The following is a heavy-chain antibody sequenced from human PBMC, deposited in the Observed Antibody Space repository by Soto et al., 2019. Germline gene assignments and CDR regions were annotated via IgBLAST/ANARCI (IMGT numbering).Heavy chain of an antibody. D-gene: IGHD6-19*01. CDR2: TSPKNGDT. J-gene: IGHJ4*02. Sequence: QGQLVQSGVEVKKPGASVKVSCSASGNTFTNFGVTWVRQAPGQGLEWMGWTSPKNGDTKYAQYLQDRVAWTRDTSISTAYMELTRLRSDDTAIYYCAKARAVRLEVCDSWGQGALVTVSS. V-gene: IGHV1-18*01. CDR1: GNTFTNFG. CDR3: AKARAVRLEVCDS.